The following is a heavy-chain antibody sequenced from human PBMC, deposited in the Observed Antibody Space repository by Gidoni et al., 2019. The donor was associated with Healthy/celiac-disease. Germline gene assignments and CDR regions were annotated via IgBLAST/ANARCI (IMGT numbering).Heavy chain of an antibody. Sequence: EVQLVESGGGLVQPGGSLRLSCSASGFTFSSYSMSWVRQAPGKGGEWVSAIRGSGGSTYYADSVKGRFTISRDNSKNTLYLQMNSLRAEDTAVYYCAKDNAIFGVVIMGYWGQGTLVTVSS. CDR1: GFTFSSYS. CDR3: AKDNAIFGVVIMGY. D-gene: IGHD3-3*01. CDR2: IRGSGGST. V-gene: IGHV3-23*04. J-gene: IGHJ4*02.